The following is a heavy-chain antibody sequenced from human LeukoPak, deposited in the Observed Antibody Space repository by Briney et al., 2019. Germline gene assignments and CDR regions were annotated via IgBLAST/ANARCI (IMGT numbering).Heavy chain of an antibody. CDR1: GGHICSSSYY. Sequence: LSDTLSLTCTVSGGHICSSSYYWRWIRQPPGKGLEWIGNLYYNGSTYYNPSPKSRVNRYVDTSKNQYSLKLSSVAAADTAVYYCARREDYYGSGSYSYFDSWGQGTLVTVSS. D-gene: IGHD3-10*01. CDR2: LYYNGST. J-gene: IGHJ4*02. V-gene: IGHV4-39*01. CDR3: ARREDYYGSGSYSYFDS.